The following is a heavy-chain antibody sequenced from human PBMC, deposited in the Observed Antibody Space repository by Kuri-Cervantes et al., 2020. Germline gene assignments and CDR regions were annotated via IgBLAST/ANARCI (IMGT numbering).Heavy chain of an antibody. CDR3: AKDSTSGSNTYYYYYYMDV. CDR2: ISWNSGSI. CDR1: GFTFDDYA. Sequence: LSLTCAASGFTFDDYAMHWVRQAPGKGLEWVSGISWNSGSIGYADSVKGRFTISRDNAKNSLYLQMNSLRAEDTALYYCAKDSTSGSNTYYYYYYMDVWGKGTTVTVSS. V-gene: IGHV3-9*01. J-gene: IGHJ6*03. D-gene: IGHD2-8*01.